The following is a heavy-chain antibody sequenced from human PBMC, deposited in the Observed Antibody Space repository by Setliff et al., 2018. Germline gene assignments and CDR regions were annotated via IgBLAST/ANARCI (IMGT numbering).Heavy chain of an antibody. CDR2: VIPLLETT. CDR3: ARAGMASVNRKGVFEY. V-gene: IGHV1-69*05. CDR1: GDTFSTYA. Sequence: SVKVSCKASGDTFSTYALSWVRQAPEQGLEWMGGVIPLLETTKYAQKFQGRVTMTRDASTSTVYLEVTSLRSEDTAVYYCARAGMASVNRKGVFEYWGQGTLVTVSS. J-gene: IGHJ4*02. D-gene: IGHD3-10*01.